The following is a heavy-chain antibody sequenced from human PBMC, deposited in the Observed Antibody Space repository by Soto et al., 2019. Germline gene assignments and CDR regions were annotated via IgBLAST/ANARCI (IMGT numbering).Heavy chain of an antibody. CDR3: AIHRSGWYGPFDY. V-gene: IGHV3-23*01. CDR1: GLTFSSYA. J-gene: IGHJ4*02. Sequence: EVQQLESGGGLVQPGGSLRLSCAASGLTFSSYAMSWVRQAPGKGLEWVSAISGSGGSTYYADSVKGRFTISRDNSKKTLNLQMNSLRAEDTAVYYCAIHRSGWYGPFDYWGQGTLVTVSS. CDR2: ISGSGGST. D-gene: IGHD6-19*01.